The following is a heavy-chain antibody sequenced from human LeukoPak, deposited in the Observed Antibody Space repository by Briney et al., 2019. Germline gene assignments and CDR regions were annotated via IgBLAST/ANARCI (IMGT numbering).Heavy chain of an antibody. V-gene: IGHV4-30-4*01. D-gene: IGHD4-23*01. CDR2: IYYSGST. J-gene: IGHJ1*01. CDR1: GGSISSGDYY. CDR3: ARTTVVTGAEYFQH. Sequence: PSETLSLTCTVSGGSISSGDYYWSRIRQPPGKGLEWIGYIYYSGSTYYNPSLKSRVTISVDTSKNQFSLKLSSVTAADTAVYYCARTTVVTGAEYFQHWGQGTLVTVSS.